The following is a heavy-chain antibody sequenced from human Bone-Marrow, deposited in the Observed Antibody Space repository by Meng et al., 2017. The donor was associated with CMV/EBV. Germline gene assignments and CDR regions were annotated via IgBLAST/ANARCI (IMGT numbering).Heavy chain of an antibody. CDR3: AKDLRGYCSSTSCYGGFVP. D-gene: IGHD2-2*01. J-gene: IGHJ5*02. CDR1: GFTFSSYE. Sequence: GGSLRLSCAASGFTFSSYEMNWVRQAPGKGLEWVSYISSSGSTIYYADSVKGRFTISRDNSKNTLYLQMNSLRAEDTAVYYCAKDLRGYCSSTSCYGGFVPWGQGTLVTVSS. CDR2: ISSSGSTI. V-gene: IGHV3-48*03.